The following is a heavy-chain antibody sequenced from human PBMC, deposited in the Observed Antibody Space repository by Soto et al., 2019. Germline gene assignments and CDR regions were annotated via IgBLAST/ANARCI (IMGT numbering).Heavy chain of an antibody. CDR3: AKGPYYDSSGYTYYFDY. J-gene: IGHJ4*02. V-gene: IGHV1-69*13. CDR1: GGTFSSHA. Sequence: ASVKVSCKASGGTFSSHAISWVRQAPGQGLEWMGGTIPFFKATNYAQKFQGRVTITADDATSTAYMDLYSLTAEDTAVYYCAKGPYYDSSGYTYYFDYWGQGTLVTVSS. D-gene: IGHD3-22*01. CDR2: TIPFFKAT.